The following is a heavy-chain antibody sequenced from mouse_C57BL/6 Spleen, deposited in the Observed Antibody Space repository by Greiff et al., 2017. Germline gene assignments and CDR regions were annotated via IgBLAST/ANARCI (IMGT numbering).Heavy chain of an antibody. D-gene: IGHD1-1*01. Sequence: QVQLQQPGAELVKPGASVKLSCKASGYTFTSYWMHWVKQRPGQGLEWIGMIHPNSGSTNYNEKFKSKATLTVDKSSSTAYMKLSSLASEDSAVYYCARGDDLAAGNDYGSAYAMDYWGQGTSVTVSS. CDR1: GYTFTSYW. J-gene: IGHJ4*01. V-gene: IGHV1-64*01. CDR3: ARGDDLAAGNDYGSAYAMDY. CDR2: IHPNSGST.